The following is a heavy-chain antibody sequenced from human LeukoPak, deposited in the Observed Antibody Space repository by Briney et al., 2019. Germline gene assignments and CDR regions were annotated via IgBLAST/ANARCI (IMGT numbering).Heavy chain of an antibody. CDR3: AREAMFWSGFSGYSMDV. Sequence: PGGSLRLSCAASGFTFSSYGMHWVRQAPGKGLEWVAVISYDGSNKYYADSVKGRFTISRDNSKNTLYLQMNSLRAEDTAVYYCAREAMFWSGFSGYSMDVWGQGTTVTVSS. D-gene: IGHD3-3*01. J-gene: IGHJ6*02. V-gene: IGHV3-30*03. CDR1: GFTFSSYG. CDR2: ISYDGSNK.